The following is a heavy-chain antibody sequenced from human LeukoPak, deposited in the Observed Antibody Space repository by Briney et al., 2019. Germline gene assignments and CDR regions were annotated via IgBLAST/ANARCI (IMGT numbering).Heavy chain of an antibody. J-gene: IGHJ4*02. CDR3: AKSGSGWYGTSY. V-gene: IGHV3-30-3*02. Sequence: GGSLRLSCAASGFTFSSYAMHWVRQAPGKGLEWVAVISYDGSNKYYADSVKGRFTISRDNSKNTLYLQMNSLRAEDTAVYYCAKSGSGWYGTSYWGQGTLVTVSS. D-gene: IGHD6-19*01. CDR1: GFTFSSYA. CDR2: ISYDGSNK.